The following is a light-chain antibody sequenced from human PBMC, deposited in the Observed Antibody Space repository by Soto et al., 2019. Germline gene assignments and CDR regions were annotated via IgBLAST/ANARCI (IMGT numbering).Light chain of an antibody. V-gene: IGKV3-20*01. J-gene: IGKJ2*01. CDR3: QQYGRSSYT. CDR2: GAS. Sequence: EIVLTQSPGTLSLSPGERATLSCMASQSISSSYLAWYQQKPGQAPRLLIFGASSRATGIPDRFSGSGSGTDFTLTISRLEPEDFAVYFCQQYGRSSYTFGQGTKLEIK. CDR1: QSISSSY.